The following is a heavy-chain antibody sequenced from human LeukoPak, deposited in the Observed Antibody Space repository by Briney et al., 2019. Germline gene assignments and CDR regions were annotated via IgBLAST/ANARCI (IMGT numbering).Heavy chain of an antibody. V-gene: IGHV4-34*01. CDR1: GGSFRTYY. CDR3: ARFYYDSSGYYLRGAFDI. D-gene: IGHD3-22*01. J-gene: IGHJ3*02. Sequence: SETLSLTCAVYGGSFRTYYWSWIRQPPGKGLEWIGEINHSGSTYYNPSLKSRVTISVDTSKNQFSLKLSSVTAADTAVYYCARFYYDSSGYYLRGAFDIWGQGTMVTVSS. CDR2: INHSGST.